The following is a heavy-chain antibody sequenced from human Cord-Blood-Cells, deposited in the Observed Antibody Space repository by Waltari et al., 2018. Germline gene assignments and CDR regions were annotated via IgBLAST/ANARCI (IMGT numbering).Heavy chain of an antibody. CDR3: VRDPGGPGDY. CDR1: GFTFSSYA. V-gene: IGHV3-30-3*01. Sequence: QVQLVESGGGVVQPGRSLRLSCAASGFTFSSYAMHWVRQAPGKGLEWVAVISYDGSNKYYADPVKGRLHIARDKSKTTLYLQRNSLRAEDTAVYYCVRDPGGPGDYWGQGTLVTVSS. CDR2: ISYDGSNK. J-gene: IGHJ4*02. D-gene: IGHD3-10*01.